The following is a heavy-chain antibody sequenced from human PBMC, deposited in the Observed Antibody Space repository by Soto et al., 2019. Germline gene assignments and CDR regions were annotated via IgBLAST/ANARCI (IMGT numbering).Heavy chain of an antibody. Sequence: EVQLLESGGGLVQPGGSLRLSCAASGFTFSNYAMSWVRQAPDQGLEWVSLISGTGDTTYYADSVKGRFTISRDNSKNTVYLQMNSLRAEDTAVYYCAKAPRNHYWGQGTLVTVSS. CDR3: AKAPRNHY. J-gene: IGHJ4*02. D-gene: IGHD1-1*01. CDR1: GFTFSNYA. V-gene: IGHV3-23*01. CDR2: ISGTGDTT.